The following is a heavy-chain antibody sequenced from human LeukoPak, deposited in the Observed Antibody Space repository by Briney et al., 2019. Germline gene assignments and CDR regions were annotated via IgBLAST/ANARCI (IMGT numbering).Heavy chain of an antibody. Sequence: SETLSLTCTVSGGSISTYYWNWIRQPPGKGLEWIGYIYHSGSTNYNPSLQSRVTISVDTSKNQFSLNLNSVTAADTAVYYCARGGAARLHFQNWGQGTLVTVYS. CDR1: GGSISTYY. CDR3: ARGGAARLHFQN. D-gene: IGHD6-6*01. V-gene: IGHV4-59*01. J-gene: IGHJ1*01. CDR2: IYHSGST.